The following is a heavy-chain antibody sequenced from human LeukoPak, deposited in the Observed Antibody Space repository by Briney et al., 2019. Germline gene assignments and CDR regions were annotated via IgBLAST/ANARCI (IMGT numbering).Heavy chain of an antibody. J-gene: IGHJ4*02. D-gene: IGHD2-2*02. CDR3: ARSRKNDCSSTSCYTDY. CDR1: GGSISSGGYY. Sequence: KSSETLSLTCTVSGGSISSGGYYWSWIRQHPGKGLEWIGYIYYSGSTYYNPSLKSRVTISVDTSKNHFSLKVSSVTAADTAVYYCARSRKNDCSSTSCYTDYWGQGTLVTVSS. CDR2: IYYSGST. V-gene: IGHV4-31*03.